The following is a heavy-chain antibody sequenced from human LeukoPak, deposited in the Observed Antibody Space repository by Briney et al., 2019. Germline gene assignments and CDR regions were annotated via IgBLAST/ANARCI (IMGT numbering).Heavy chain of an antibody. J-gene: IGHJ3*02. CDR3: ARPASPLPATTGTFAFDT. D-gene: IGHD4-17*01. CDR1: DDSFSAYY. Sequence: SETLSLTCVVYDDSFSAYYWSWIRQPPGKGLEWIGEINHSGSTNYNPSLKSRVTISIDTSKHRLSLKLSSVTAADTAVYYCARPASPLPATTGTFAFDTWGQGTMVTVSS. CDR2: INHSGST. V-gene: IGHV4-34*01.